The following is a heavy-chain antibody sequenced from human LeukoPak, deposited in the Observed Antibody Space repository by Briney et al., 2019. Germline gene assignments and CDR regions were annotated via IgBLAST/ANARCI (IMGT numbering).Heavy chain of an antibody. CDR2: INHSGST. Sequence: SETLSLTCAVYGGSFSGYCWSWIRQPPGKGLEWIGEINHSGSTNYNPSLKSRVTISVDTSKNQFPLKLSSVTAADTAVYYCARSSYCSSTSCYKYFQHWGQGTLVTVSS. CDR3: ARSSYCSSTSCYKYFQH. V-gene: IGHV4-34*01. J-gene: IGHJ1*01. CDR1: GGSFSGYC. D-gene: IGHD2-2*01.